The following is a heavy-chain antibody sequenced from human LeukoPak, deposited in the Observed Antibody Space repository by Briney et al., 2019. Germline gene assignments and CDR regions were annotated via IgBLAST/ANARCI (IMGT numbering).Heavy chain of an antibody. D-gene: IGHD1-26*01. CDR1: GFTVSSNY. V-gene: IGHV3-66*01. Sequence: PGGSLRLSCAASGFTVSSNYMSWVRQAPGKGLEWVSVIYSGGSTYYADSVKGRFTISRDNSKNTLYLQMNSLRAEDTAVYYCARDRASVGATRSGGMDVWGQGTTVTVSS. CDR3: ARDRASVGATRSGGMDV. J-gene: IGHJ6*02. CDR2: IYSGGST.